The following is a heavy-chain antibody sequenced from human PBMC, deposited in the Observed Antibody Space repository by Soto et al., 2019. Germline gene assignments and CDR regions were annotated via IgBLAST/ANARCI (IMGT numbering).Heavy chain of an antibody. Sequence: PSETLSLTCAFSCGSISSGGYSWSWIRQPPGKGLVWIGYIYHSGSTYYNPSLKSRVTISVDRSKNQFSLKLSSVTAADTAVYYCAARDSSGYSAFDIWGQGTMVTVSS. V-gene: IGHV4-30-2*01. CDR1: CGSISSGGYS. J-gene: IGHJ3*02. D-gene: IGHD3-22*01. CDR3: AARDSSGYSAFDI. CDR2: IYHSGST.